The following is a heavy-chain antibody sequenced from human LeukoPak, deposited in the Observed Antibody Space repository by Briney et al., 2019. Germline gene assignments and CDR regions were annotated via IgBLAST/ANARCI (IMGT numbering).Heavy chain of an antibody. CDR1: GFTLRSYS. CDR2: ISPSSTI. CDR3: TRVFENA. J-gene: IGHJ5*02. Sequence: GGSLRLSCAVSGFTLRSYSINWVRQAPGKGLEWISCISPSSTIYYADSVKGRFTISRDKAQNSLYLQMNSLRVEDTAMYYCTRVFENAWGQGTLVTVSS. D-gene: IGHD3-9*01. V-gene: IGHV3-48*01.